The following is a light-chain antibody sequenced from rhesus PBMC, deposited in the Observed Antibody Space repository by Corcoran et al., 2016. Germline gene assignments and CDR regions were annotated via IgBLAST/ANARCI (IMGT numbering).Light chain of an antibody. CDR1: QGISNN. Sequence: DIQMTQSPSSLSASVGDTVTITCRASQGISNNLAWYQQKPGKVPKLLIYYASTLQSGVPSRFSGSGSGTDFTLTISSLQAEDFATYYCQHGYGTSWTFGQGTKVEIK. CDR2: YAS. CDR3: QHGYGTSWT. V-gene: IGKV1S15*01. J-gene: IGKJ1*01.